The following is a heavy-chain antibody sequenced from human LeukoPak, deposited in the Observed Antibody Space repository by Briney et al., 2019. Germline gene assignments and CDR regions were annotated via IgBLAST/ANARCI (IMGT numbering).Heavy chain of an antibody. J-gene: IGHJ4*02. V-gene: IGHV4-39*01. CDR1: GGSVSSSSYY. CDR3: AKMGSANFDY. CDR2: IYYSGTT. D-gene: IGHD1-26*01. Sequence: SETLSLTCTVSGGSVSSSSYYWGWIRQPPGKGLEWIGSIYYSGTTYYNPSLKSRVTISVDTSKNQFSLKLTSVTAADTAVYYCAKMGSANFDYWGQGTLVTVSS.